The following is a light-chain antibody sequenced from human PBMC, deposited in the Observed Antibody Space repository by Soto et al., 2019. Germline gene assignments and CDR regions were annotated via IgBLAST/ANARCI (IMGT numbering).Light chain of an antibody. CDR1: QSVSSY. J-gene: IGKJ5*01. V-gene: IGKV3-11*01. CDR2: DAS. CDR3: QQRSHWPIT. Sequence: EIVLTQSPATLSLSPGERATLSCRASQSVSSYLAWYQQKPGQAPRLLIYDASNRATGIPARFSGSGSGTDCTLTISSLEPEDFAVYYCQQRSHWPITFGQGTRLEIK.